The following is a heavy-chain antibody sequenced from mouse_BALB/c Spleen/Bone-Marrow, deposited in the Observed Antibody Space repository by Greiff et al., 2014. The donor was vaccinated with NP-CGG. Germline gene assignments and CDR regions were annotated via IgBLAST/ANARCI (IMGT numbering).Heavy chain of an antibody. V-gene: IGHV14-3*02. CDR3: ARSYGGSPFDY. CDR1: GFNIKDTY. D-gene: IGHD1-1*01. J-gene: IGHJ2*01. CDR2: IDPANGNT. Sequence: EVQLVESGAELVKPGASVKLSCTASGFNIKDTYMHWVKQRPEQGLEWIGRIDPANGNTKYDPKFQGKATITADTSSNTAYLQLSSLTSEDTAVYYCARSYGGSPFDYWGQGTTLTVSS.